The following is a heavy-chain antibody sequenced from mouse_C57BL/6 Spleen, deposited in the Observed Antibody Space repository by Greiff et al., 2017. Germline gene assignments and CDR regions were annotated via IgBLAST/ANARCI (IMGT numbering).Heavy chain of an antibody. D-gene: IGHD2-4*01. CDR3: IYYDPYYAMDY. Sequence: VQLQQSGPELVKPGASVKMSCKASGYTFTDYNMHWVKQSHGKSLEWIGYINPNNGGTSYNQKFKGKATLTVNKSSSKAYMELRSLKSEDSAVYYCIYYDPYYAMDYWGQGTSVTVSS. J-gene: IGHJ4*01. V-gene: IGHV1-22*01. CDR1: GYTFTDYN. CDR2: INPNNGGT.